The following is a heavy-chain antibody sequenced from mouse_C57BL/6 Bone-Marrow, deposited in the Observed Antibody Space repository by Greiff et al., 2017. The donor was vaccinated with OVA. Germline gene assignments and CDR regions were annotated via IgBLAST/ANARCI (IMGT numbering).Heavy chain of an antibody. J-gene: IGHJ2*01. V-gene: IGHV1-50*01. CDR2: IDPSDSYT. CDR3: ARSLFDY. CDR1: GYTFTSYW. Sequence: QVQLQRPGAELVKPGASVKLSCKASGYTFTSYWMQWVKQRPGQGLEWIGEIDPSDSYTNYNQKFKGKATLTVDTSSSTAYMQLSSLTSEDSAVYYCARSLFDYWGQGTTLTVSS.